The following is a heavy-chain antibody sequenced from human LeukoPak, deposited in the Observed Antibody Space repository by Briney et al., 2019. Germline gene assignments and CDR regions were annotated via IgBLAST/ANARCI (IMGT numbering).Heavy chain of an antibody. CDR3: AREDYYYYYMDV. CDR2: INSDGSST. Sequence: GGSLRLSCAASGFTFSSYWMHWVRQAPGKGLVWVSRINSDGSSTSYADSVKGRFTISRDNAKNTLYLQMNSPRAEDTAVYYCAREDYYYYYMDVWGKGTTVTVSS. J-gene: IGHJ6*03. V-gene: IGHV3-74*01. CDR1: GFTFSSYW.